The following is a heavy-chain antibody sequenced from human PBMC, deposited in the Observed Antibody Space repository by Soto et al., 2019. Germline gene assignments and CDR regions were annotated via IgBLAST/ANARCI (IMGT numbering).Heavy chain of an antibody. CDR1: GYSFTSYW. V-gene: IGHV5-51*01. CDR3: AAGYCSGGSCYLGGYYYYGMDV. Sequence: GASQTLSCKGSGYSFTSYWIGWVRHMPGKGLEWMGIIYPGDSDTRYSPSFQGQVTISADKSISTAYLQWSSLKASDTAMYYCAAGYCSGGSCYLGGYYYYGMDVWGQGTTVTVSS. D-gene: IGHD2-15*01. J-gene: IGHJ6*02. CDR2: IYPGDSDT.